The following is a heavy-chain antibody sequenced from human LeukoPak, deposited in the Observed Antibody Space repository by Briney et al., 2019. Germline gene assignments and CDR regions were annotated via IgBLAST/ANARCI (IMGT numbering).Heavy chain of an antibody. Sequence: SETLSLTCTVSGGSISSYYWSWIRQSPGKGLEWIGYIYYSGSTNYNPSLKSRVTFSIDTSKNQLSLKLSSVTAADTAVYYCARLSTVTTSFDYWGQGTLVTVSS. CDR3: ARLSTVTTSFDY. J-gene: IGHJ4*02. CDR2: IYYSGST. V-gene: IGHV4-59*12. CDR1: GGSISSYY. D-gene: IGHD4-17*01.